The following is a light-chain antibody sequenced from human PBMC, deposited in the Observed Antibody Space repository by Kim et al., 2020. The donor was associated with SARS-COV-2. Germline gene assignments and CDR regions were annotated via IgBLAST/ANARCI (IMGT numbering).Light chain of an antibody. Sequence: DIVMTQSPDSLAVSLGERATINCKSSQSVLYSSNNKNYLAWYQQKPGQPPKLLIYWASTRESGVPDQFSGSGSGTDFTLTISSLQAEDVAVYYCQQYYSTPQAFGGGTKVDIK. V-gene: IGKV4-1*01. CDR3: QQYYSTPQA. J-gene: IGKJ4*01. CDR2: WAS. CDR1: QSVLYSSNNKNY.